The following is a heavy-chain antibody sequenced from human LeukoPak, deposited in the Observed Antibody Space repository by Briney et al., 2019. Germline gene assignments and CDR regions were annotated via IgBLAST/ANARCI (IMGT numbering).Heavy chain of an antibody. Sequence: SETLSLTCSLSGGSISCCHWIWMRQSPGKGLEWIGYMHHSGSASDNPSLKSRVTISLDTPKNQFSLKLSSVTAADTAVYYCPRLGGTVRMDVWGQGTTVTVS. J-gene: IGHJ6*02. V-gene: IGHV4-59*01. D-gene: IGHD3-16*01. CDR3: PRLGGTVRMDV. CDR2: MHHSGSA. CDR1: GGSISCCH.